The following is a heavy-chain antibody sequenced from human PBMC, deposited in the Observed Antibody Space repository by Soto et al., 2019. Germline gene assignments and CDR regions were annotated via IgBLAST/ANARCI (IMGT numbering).Heavy chain of an antibody. J-gene: IGHJ4*02. Sequence: GGSLRLSCEASGFTFRNYAMSWVRQAPGKGLEWVSATSGSGGSTYYAGSVKGRFTISRDNSKSTVYLQMKSLRAEDTAVYYCAKVDYDFWSVTHWDYWGQGTLVTVSS. V-gene: IGHV3-23*01. D-gene: IGHD3-3*01. CDR2: TSGSGGST. CDR3: AKVDYDFWSVTHWDY. CDR1: GFTFRNYA.